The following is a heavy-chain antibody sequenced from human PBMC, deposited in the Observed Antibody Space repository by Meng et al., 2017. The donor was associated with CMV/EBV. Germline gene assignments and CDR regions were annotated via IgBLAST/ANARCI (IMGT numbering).Heavy chain of an antibody. CDR1: GFTFHNFG. D-gene: IGHD6-13*01. V-gene: IGHV3-33*01. J-gene: IGHJ4*02. CDR2: IWYDGSNK. Sequence: SRAASGFTFHNFGMDWVRQAPGKGLEWVAVIWYDGSNKYYADSVEGRFTVSRDNSKNTLYLQMDSLRAEDTAVYYCARLTSSWAFDYWGPGTLVTVSS. CDR3: ARLTSSWAFDY.